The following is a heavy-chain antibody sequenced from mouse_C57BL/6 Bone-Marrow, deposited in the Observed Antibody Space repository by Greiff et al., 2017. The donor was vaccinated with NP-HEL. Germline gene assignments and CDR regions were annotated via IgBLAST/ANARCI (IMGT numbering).Heavy chain of an antibody. CDR1: GFTFTDYY. D-gene: IGHD1-1*01. CDR3: ARSTVMTTVVARLRDWYFDV. CDR2: IRNKANGYTT. Sequence: EVQVVESGGGLVQPGGSLSLSCAASGFTFTDYYMSWVRQPPGKALEWLGFIRNKANGYTTEYTASVKGRFTISRDNSQSILYLQMNALRAEDSATYYGARSTVMTTVVARLRDWYFDVWGTGTTVTVSS. V-gene: IGHV7-3*01. J-gene: IGHJ1*03.